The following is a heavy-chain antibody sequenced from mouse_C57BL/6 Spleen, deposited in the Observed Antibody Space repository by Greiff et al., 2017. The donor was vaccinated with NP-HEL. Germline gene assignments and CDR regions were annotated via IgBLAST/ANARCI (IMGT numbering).Heavy chain of an antibody. D-gene: IGHD5-5*01. CDR2: ISYDGSN. CDR3: ARGDYPYWYFDV. J-gene: IGHJ1*03. Sequence: EVKLMESGPGLVKPSQSLSLTCSVTGYSITSGYYWNWIRQFPGNKLEWMGYISYDGSNNYNPSLKNRISITRDTSKNQFFLKLNSVTTEDTATYYCARGDYPYWYFDVWGTGTTVTVSS. CDR1: GYSITSGYY. V-gene: IGHV3-6*01.